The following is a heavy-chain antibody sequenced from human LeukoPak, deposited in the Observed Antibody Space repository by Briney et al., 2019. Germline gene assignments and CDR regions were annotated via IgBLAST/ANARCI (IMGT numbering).Heavy chain of an antibody. D-gene: IGHD3-22*01. CDR3: ARDLGVYDSSGYYYRGLDY. CDR2: INPSGGSR. Sequence: ASVKVSCKASGYTFTTYYIHWVRQAPGQGLGWMGIINPSGGSRSYAQKFQGRVTMTRDTSTSTVYMELSSLRSEDTAMYYCARDLGVYDSSGYYYRGLDYWGQGTLVTVSS. J-gene: IGHJ4*02. CDR1: GYTFTTYY. V-gene: IGHV1-46*01.